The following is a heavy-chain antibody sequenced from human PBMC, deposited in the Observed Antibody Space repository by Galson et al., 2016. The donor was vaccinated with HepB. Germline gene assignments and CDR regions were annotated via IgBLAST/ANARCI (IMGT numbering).Heavy chain of an antibody. CDR2: VYYSGST. Sequence: SETLSLTCTVSGGSISRSSYYWGWIRQPPGKGQEWIGSVYYSGSTYYNPSRKSRVTISVDTSKNQFSLKLRSVTAADTAVYYCARHRFYGSGSYSVWFDPCGQGPLCTVSS. J-gene: IGHJ5*02. CDR3: ARHRFYGSGSYSVWFDP. D-gene: IGHD3-10*01. V-gene: IGHV4-39*01. CDR1: GGSISRSSYY.